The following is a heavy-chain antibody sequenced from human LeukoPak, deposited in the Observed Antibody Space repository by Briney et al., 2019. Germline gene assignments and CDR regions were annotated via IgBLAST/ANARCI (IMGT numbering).Heavy chain of an antibody. Sequence: GGSLRLSYAASGFTFSNYEMHWVRRAPGKGLEWVSYISSGGSTVYYADSVKGRFTASRDNAKNSLYLQMSSLRAEDTAVYYCARGGSFVEYWGQGTLVSVSS. J-gene: IGHJ4*02. CDR1: GFTFSNYE. D-gene: IGHD3-10*01. V-gene: IGHV3-48*03. CDR2: ISSGGSTV. CDR3: ARGGSFVEY.